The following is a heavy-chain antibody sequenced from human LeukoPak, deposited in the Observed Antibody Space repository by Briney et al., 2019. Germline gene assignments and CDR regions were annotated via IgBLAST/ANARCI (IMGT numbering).Heavy chain of an antibody. CDR3: ARGGRSGYEDL. D-gene: IGHD5-12*01. J-gene: IGHJ5*02. V-gene: IGHV4-61*02. CDR2: IYTSGST. CDR1: GGSISSGSYY. Sequence: SETLSLTCTVSGGSISSGSYYWSWIRQPAGKGLEWIGRIYTSGSTNYNPSLKSRVTISVDTSKNQFSLKLSSVTAADTAVYYCARGGRSGYEDLWGPGTLVTVSS.